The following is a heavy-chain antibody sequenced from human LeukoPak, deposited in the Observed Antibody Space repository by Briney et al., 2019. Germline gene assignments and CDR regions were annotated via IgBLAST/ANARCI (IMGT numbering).Heavy chain of an antibody. Sequence: PSETLSLTCAVSGGSISSGGYSWSWIRQPPGKGLEWIGYIYHSGSTYYNPSLKSRVTISVDRSKNQFSLKLSSVTAADTAVYYCARDTGFGNYGMDVWGQGTTVTVSS. CDR3: ARDTGFGNYGMDV. J-gene: IGHJ6*02. CDR1: GGSISSGGYS. V-gene: IGHV4-30-2*01. CDR2: IYHSGST. D-gene: IGHD3-10*01.